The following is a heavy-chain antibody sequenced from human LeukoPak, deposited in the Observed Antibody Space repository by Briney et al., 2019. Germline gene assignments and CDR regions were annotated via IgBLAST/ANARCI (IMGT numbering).Heavy chain of an antibody. V-gene: IGHV3-30-3*01. CDR3: ARLQIVVVTASTSDY. D-gene: IGHD2-21*02. J-gene: IGHJ4*02. Sequence: GRSLRLSCAASGFTFSSYAMHWVRQAPGKGLERVAVISYDGSNKYYADSVKGRFTISRDNSKNTLYLQMNSLRAEDTAVYYCARLQIVVVTASTSDYWGQGTLVTVSS. CDR2: ISYDGSNK. CDR1: GFTFSSYA.